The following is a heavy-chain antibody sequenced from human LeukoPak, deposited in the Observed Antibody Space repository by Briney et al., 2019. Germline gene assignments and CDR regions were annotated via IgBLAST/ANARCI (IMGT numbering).Heavy chain of an antibody. Sequence: AGGSLRLSCAASGFTFSSYAMSWVRQAPGKGLEWVSGISSSSSYIYYADSVKGRFTISRDNSKNTLYLQMNSLRAEDTAVYYCAKALRDFWSGYYLMDVWGQGTTVTVSS. CDR1: GFTFSSYA. D-gene: IGHD3-3*01. CDR3: AKALRDFWSGYYLMDV. V-gene: IGHV3-23*01. CDR2: ISSSSSYI. J-gene: IGHJ6*02.